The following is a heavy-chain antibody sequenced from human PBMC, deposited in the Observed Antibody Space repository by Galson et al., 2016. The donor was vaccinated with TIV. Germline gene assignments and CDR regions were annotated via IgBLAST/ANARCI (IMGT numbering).Heavy chain of an antibody. Sequence: SVKVSCKASGGTFSTYVFNWVRLAPGQGLEWMGGIIPLFGTINYAQKFQGRVTITADESSTTVYMELNSLRSGDTAVYYCASDRNTAQDTEHQYYGMDVRGQGTTVTVSS. V-gene: IGHV1-69*13. CDR1: GGTFSTYV. CDR3: ASDRNTAQDTEHQYYGMDV. J-gene: IGHJ6*02. D-gene: IGHD5-18*01. CDR2: IIPLFGTI.